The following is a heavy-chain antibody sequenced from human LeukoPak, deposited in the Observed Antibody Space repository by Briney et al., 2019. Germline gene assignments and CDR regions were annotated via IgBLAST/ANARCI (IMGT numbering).Heavy chain of an antibody. V-gene: IGHV1-2*02. CDR3: ARRAGAYSHPYDY. D-gene: IGHD4/OR15-4a*01. J-gene: IGHJ4*02. CDR1: GYTFTGYY. CDR2: INPNSGGT. Sequence: ASVKVSCKASGYTFTGYYMHWVRQAPGQGLEWMGWINPNSGGTNYAQKFQGRVTMTRDTSISTAYVELSRLRSDDTAVYCCARRAGAYSHPYDYWGQGTLVTVSS.